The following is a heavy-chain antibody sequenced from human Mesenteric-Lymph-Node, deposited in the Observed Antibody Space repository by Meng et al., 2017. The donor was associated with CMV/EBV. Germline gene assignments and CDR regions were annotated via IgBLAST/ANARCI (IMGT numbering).Heavy chain of an antibody. CDR2: ISAYNGNT. V-gene: IGHV1-18*01. Sequence: ASVKVSCKTSGFIFTTYGISWVRQAPGQGLEWMGRISAYNGNTNYAQKFQGRVTMTTDTSTVTAYMELRSLRSEDTAVYYCARGWVQLWFSYYYYGMDVWGQGTTVTVSS. D-gene: IGHD5-18*01. CDR1: GFIFTTYG. J-gene: IGHJ6*02. CDR3: ARGWVQLWFSYYYYGMDV.